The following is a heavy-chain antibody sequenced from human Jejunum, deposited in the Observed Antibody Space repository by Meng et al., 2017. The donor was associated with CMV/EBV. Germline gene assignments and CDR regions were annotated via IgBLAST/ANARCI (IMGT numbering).Heavy chain of an antibody. CDR3: ANSGGVSPRRRYFDY. V-gene: IGHV4-59*01. D-gene: IGHD3-16*01. J-gene: IGHJ4*02. CDR2: ISYSGST. Sequence: SGGSISNYYWSWIRQPPGKGLEWIGDISYSGSTNYDTSLKSRVTISVHTSNNRFSLELISVTSAATAIYSCANSGGVSPRRRYFDYWGRGTLVTVSS. CDR1: GGSISNYY.